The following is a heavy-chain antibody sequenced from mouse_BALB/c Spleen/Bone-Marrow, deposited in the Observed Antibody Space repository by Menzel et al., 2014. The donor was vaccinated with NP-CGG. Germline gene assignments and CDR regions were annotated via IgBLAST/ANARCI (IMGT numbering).Heavy chain of an antibody. J-gene: IGHJ4*01. CDR2: IRNKPNGYTT. Sequence: DVMLVESGGGLVQPGGSLRLSCATSGFTFTDYYMSWVRRPPGKALEWLGFIRNKPNGYTTEYSASVKGRFTISRDNSRSILYLQMNALRAEDSATYYCAGAGHYYAMDYWGQGTSVTVSS. CDR3: AGAGHYYAMDY. CDR1: GFTFTDYY. V-gene: IGHV7-3*02.